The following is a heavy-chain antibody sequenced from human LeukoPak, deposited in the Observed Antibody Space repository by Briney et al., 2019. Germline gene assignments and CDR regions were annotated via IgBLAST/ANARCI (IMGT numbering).Heavy chain of an antibody. V-gene: IGHV1-2*02. CDR3: ARDRRSTFVLLWCGELQD. Sequence: GASVKVSCKASGYTFTGYYMHWVRQAPGQGLEWMGWINPNSGGTNYAQKFQGRVTMTRDTSISTAYMELSRLRSDDTAVYYCARDRRSTFVLLWCGELQDWGQGTLVTVSS. CDR1: GYTFTGYY. J-gene: IGHJ4*02. CDR2: INPNSGGT. D-gene: IGHD3-10*01.